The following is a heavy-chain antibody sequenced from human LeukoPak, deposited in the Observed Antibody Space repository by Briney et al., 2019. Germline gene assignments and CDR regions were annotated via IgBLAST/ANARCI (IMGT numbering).Heavy chain of an antibody. D-gene: IGHD5-12*01. CDR1: GGSINSYY. CDR2: IYSGGST. V-gene: IGHV4-59*04. CDR3: ARHSRSGSGGYENAFDI. J-gene: IGHJ3*02. Sequence: KPSETLSLTCAVSGGSINSYYWTWIRQPPGKGLEWIGNIYSGGSTYYTPSLKSRVTISVDTSKNQFSLKLSSVTAADTAIYFCARHSRSGSGGYENAFDIWGQGTMVTVSS.